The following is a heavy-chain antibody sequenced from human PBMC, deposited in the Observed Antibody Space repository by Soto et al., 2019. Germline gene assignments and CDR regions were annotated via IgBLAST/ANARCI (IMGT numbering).Heavy chain of an antibody. D-gene: IGHD6-19*01. CDR1: GYTFTSYA. J-gene: IGHJ4*02. Sequence: ASVKVSCKASGYTFTSYAMHWVRQAPGQRLEWMGWINAGNGNTKYSQEFQGRVTITTDTSASTAYMELSSLRSEDTAVYYCARDGAVAGDSNFDYWGQGTLVTVSS. V-gene: IGHV1-3*01. CDR2: INAGNGNT. CDR3: ARDGAVAGDSNFDY.